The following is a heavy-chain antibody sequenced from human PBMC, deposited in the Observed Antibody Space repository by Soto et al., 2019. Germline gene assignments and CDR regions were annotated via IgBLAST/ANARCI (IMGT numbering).Heavy chain of an antibody. CDR3: ARDRGSTGWDP. CDR1: GFTFSTYP. V-gene: IGHV3-30-3*01. J-gene: IGHJ5*02. Sequence: QVQLVESGGGVVQPGRSLSLSCAASGFTFSTYPIHWVRQAPGKGLEWLAMISYDGSQKYYADSVKGRFTISRDHSKNIVYLEMNSLRDEDTAIYYCARDRGSTGWDPWGQGTLVTVSS. CDR2: ISYDGSQK. D-gene: IGHD6-19*01.